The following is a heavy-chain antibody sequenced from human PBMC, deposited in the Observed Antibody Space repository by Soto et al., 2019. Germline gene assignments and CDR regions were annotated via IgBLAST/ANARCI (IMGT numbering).Heavy chain of an antibody. D-gene: IGHD6-13*01. Sequence: SETLSLTCTVSGGSISSSSYYWGWIRQPPGKGLEWIGSIYYSGSTYYNPSLKSRVTISVDTSKNQFSLKLSSVTAADTAVYYCARHLIAAAGNVFDYWGQGTLVTVSS. J-gene: IGHJ4*02. V-gene: IGHV4-39*01. CDR1: GGSISSSSYY. CDR3: ARHLIAAAGNVFDY. CDR2: IYYSGST.